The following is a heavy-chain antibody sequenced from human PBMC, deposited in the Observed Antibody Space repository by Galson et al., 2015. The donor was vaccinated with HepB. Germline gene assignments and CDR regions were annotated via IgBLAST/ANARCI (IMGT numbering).Heavy chain of an antibody. CDR1: GFTFSNYG. D-gene: IGHD1-1*01. J-gene: IGHJ4*02. Sequence: SLRLSCAASGFTFSNYGMHWVRQAPGKGLEWVAFISYDGSNKYYADSVKGRCTISRDNSKNTLHLQMDSLRPEDTAVYYCAKQGAYRDFDYWGQGTLVTVSS. CDR2: ISYDGSNK. CDR3: AKQGAYRDFDY. V-gene: IGHV3-30*18.